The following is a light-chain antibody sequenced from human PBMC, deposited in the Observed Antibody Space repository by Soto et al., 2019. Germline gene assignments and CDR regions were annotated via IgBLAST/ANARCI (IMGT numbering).Light chain of an antibody. V-gene: IGKV1-33*01. Sequence: DIQMTQSPSSLSASVGDRVIITCQACQHISDSLNWYQHKPGKAPKLLIYDASNLETGVPLRFSGSGSGTDFSFTINSLQPEDIGTYFCQHYNEFSLSFGGGTKVEI. CDR3: QHYNEFSLS. J-gene: IGKJ4*01. CDR1: QHISDS. CDR2: DAS.